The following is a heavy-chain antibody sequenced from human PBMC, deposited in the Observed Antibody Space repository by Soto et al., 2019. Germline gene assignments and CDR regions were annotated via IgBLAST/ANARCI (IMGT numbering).Heavy chain of an antibody. D-gene: IGHD2-15*01. Sequence: PGGSLRLSCAASGFTFSSYGMHWARQAPGKGLEWVAVISYDGSNKYYADSVKGRFTISRDNSKNTLYLQMNSLRAEDTAVYYCAKDCGGGSCNWGQGTLVTVSS. CDR3: AKDCGGGSCN. CDR2: ISYDGSNK. V-gene: IGHV3-30*18. J-gene: IGHJ4*02. CDR1: GFTFSSYG.